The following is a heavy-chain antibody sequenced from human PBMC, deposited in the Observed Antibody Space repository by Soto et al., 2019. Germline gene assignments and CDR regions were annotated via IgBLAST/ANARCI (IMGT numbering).Heavy chain of an antibody. CDR2: IHHSGGT. CDR3: VRNGYYSLDY. CDR1: GDSISSHDW. V-gene: IGHV4-4*02. D-gene: IGHD3-3*01. Sequence: QVQLQESGPGLVKPSGTLSLTCAVSGDSISSHDWWSWVRQLPKKGLEWIAEIHHSGGTNYNPSLMSRATISVDNSKNQFSLKLISATVADTAVYYCVRNGYYSLDYWGQGTLVSVSS. J-gene: IGHJ4*02.